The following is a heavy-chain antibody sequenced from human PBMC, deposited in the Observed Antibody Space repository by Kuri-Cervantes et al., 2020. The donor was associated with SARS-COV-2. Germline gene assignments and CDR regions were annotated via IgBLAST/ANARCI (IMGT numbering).Heavy chain of an antibody. CDR2: ISAYSGNT. V-gene: IGHV1-18*01. CDR3: ARVHWAPDLYGGNSGDNDY. CDR1: GGTFSSYA. D-gene: IGHD4-23*01. Sequence: ASVKVSCKASGGTFSSYAISWVRQAPGQGLEWMGWISAYSGNTNYAQKLQGRVTMTTDTSTSTAYMELRSLRSDDTAVYYCARVHWAPDLYGGNSGDNDYWGQGTLVTVAS. J-gene: IGHJ4*02.